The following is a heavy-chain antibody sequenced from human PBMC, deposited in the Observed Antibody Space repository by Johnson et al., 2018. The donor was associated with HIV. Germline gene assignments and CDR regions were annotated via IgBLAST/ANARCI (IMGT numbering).Heavy chain of an antibody. J-gene: IGHJ3*02. CDR2: ISWNSGFI. D-gene: IGHD3-10*01. CDR3: AKDSSVMSGGSGVGSDI. CDR1: GFTFDDYA. V-gene: IGHV3-9*01. Sequence: VQLVESGGGLVQPGRSLRLSCAASGFTFDDYAMHWVRQAPGKGLEWVSGISWNSGFIGYADSVKGRFTISRDNAKNSLYLQMNSLRAEDTALYYCAKDSSVMSGGSGVGSDIGGQGTMVTVSS.